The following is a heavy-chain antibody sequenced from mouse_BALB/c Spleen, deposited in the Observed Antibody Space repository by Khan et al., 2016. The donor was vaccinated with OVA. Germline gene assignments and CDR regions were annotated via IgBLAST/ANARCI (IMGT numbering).Heavy chain of an antibody. CDR3: TRNGFGNCESWDY. Sequence: VQLQQSGTVLARPGASVKMSCKASGYTFTSYWMHWVKQRPGQGLEWIGAIYPGNSDTNYNQKFKGKAKLTAGKSTSTAYLELNSLTNEDSAVYYCTRNGFGNCESWDYWGQGTTLTVSS. D-gene: IGHD2-1*01. V-gene: IGHV1-5*01. CDR2: IYPGNSDT. J-gene: IGHJ2*01. CDR1: GYTFTSYW.